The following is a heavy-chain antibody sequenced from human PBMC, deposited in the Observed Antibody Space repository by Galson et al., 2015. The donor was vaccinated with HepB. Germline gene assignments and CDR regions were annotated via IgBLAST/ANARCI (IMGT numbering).Heavy chain of an antibody. J-gene: IGHJ2*01. CDR3: AKEFKGDYWYFDL. Sequence: SLRLSCAASGFIFSGYSMHWVRQSPDKGLEWLAVVSFNGRVQYYADSVKGRFTISRDNSKNMLYLQMNSLRPEDTAVYYCAKEFKGDYWYFDLWGRGTLVTVSS. CDR1: GFIFSGYS. D-gene: IGHD3-16*01. CDR2: VSFNGRVQ. V-gene: IGHV3-30*18.